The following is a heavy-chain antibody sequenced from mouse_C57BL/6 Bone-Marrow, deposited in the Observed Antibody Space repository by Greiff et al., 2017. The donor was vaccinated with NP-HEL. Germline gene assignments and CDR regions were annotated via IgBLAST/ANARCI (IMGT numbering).Heavy chain of an antibody. CDR3: ARQGSFPLLKDWYVDV. Sequence: QVQLKESGPGLVAPSQSLSITCTVSGFSLTSYGVHWVRQPPGKGLEWLVVIWSDGSTTYNSALKSRLSISKDNSKSQVFLKMNSLQTDDTAMYYCARQGSFPLLKDWYVDVWGTGTTVTVSS. CDR2: IWSDGST. CDR1: GFSLTSYG. J-gene: IGHJ1*03. V-gene: IGHV2-6-1*01. D-gene: IGHD6-1*01.